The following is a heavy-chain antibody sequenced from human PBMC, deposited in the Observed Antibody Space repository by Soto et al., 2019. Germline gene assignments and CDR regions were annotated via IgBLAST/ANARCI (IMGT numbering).Heavy chain of an antibody. J-gene: IGHJ4*02. CDR1: GYSFTNYW. Sequence: PGESLKISCEGSGYSFTNYWIGWVRQTPGKGLEWMGIIYPGDSDTRYSPSFQGQVTISADKSIKTAYLQWSSLKASDTAMYYCARSSAISGGADNWGKGTLVTVSS. V-gene: IGHV5-51*01. CDR2: IYPGDSDT. D-gene: IGHD2-2*02. CDR3: ARSSAISGGADN.